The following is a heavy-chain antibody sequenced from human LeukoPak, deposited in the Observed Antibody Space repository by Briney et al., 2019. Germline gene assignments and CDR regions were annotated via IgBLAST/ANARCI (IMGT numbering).Heavy chain of an antibody. CDR1: GYTFTGYY. Sequence: WASVKVSCKASGYTFTGYYMHWVRQPPGQGLEWMGWINPNSGGTNYAQKFQGRVTMTRDTSISTAYMELSRLRSDDTAVYYCARDQCEQQLIDYWGQGTLVTVSS. CDR3: ARDQCEQQLIDY. V-gene: IGHV1-2*02. D-gene: IGHD6-13*01. CDR2: INPNSGGT. J-gene: IGHJ4*02.